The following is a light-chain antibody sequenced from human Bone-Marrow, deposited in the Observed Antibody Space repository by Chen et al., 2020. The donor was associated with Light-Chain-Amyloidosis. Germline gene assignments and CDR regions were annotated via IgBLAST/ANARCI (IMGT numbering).Light chain of an antibody. J-gene: IGKJ4*01. CDR3: QQDGTSPLA. Sequence: EIVLTQSPGTLSLSPGEGANLSCRASQTISSNYLTWYQQKFGQAPRLLIYGSSSRATGIPDRFTGSGSGTDFTLTISRLEPDEVAMYYCQQDGTSPLAFGGGTKVESK. CDR1: QTISSNY. V-gene: IGKV3-20*01. CDR2: GSS.